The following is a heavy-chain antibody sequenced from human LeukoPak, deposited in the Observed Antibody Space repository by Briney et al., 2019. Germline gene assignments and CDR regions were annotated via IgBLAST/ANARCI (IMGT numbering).Heavy chain of an antibody. V-gene: IGHV4-38-2*02. CDR1: GYSISSGYY. Sequence: SETLSLTCTVSGYSISSGYYWGWIRQPPGKGLEWIGSIYHSGSTYYNPSLKSRVTISVDKSKNQFSLKLSSVTAADTAVYYCAKNYCDSSGYYSGGDYFDYWGQGTLVTVSS. CDR2: IYHSGST. D-gene: IGHD3-22*01. CDR3: AKNYCDSSGYYSGGDYFDY. J-gene: IGHJ4*02.